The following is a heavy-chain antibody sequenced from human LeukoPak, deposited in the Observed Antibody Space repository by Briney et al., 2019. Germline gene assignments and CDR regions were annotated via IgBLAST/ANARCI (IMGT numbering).Heavy chain of an antibody. CDR1: GGSISSGSYY. J-gene: IGHJ4*02. Sequence: PSETLSLTCTVSGGSISSGSYYWSWIRQPAGKGLEWIGRIYTSGSTNYNPSLKSRVTISVDTSKNQFSLKLSSVTAADTAVYYCAGSIVVVVAALDYWGQGTLVTVSS. CDR3: AGSIVVVVAALDY. D-gene: IGHD2-15*01. CDR2: IYTSGST. V-gene: IGHV4-61*02.